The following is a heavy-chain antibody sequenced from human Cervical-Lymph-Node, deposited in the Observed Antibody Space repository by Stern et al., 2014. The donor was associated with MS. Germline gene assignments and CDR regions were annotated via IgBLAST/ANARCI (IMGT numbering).Heavy chain of an antibody. CDR2: ISWNSGSI. D-gene: IGHD3-9*01. CDR3: AKGAAYDILTGNDY. CDR1: GFTFDDYA. V-gene: IGHV3-9*01. J-gene: IGHJ4*02. Sequence: EVQLVESGGGLVQPGRSLRLSCAASGFTFDDYALHWVRQAPGKGLEWVSGISWNSGSIGYADSVKGRFTISRDNAKNSLYLQMHSLRSEDTALYYCAKGAAYDILTGNDYWGQGTLVTVSS.